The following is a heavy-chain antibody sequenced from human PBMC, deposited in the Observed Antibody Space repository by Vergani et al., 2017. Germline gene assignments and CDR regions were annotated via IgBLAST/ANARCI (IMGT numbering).Heavy chain of an antibody. D-gene: IGHD3-3*01. Sequence: QLQLQESGPGLVKPSETLSLTCTVSGGSISSSSYYWGWIRQPPGKGLEWIGSIYYSGSTYSNPSLKSRVTISVDTSKNQFSLKLSSVTAADTAVYYCAIYDFWSGLDYWGQGTLVTVSS. V-gene: IGHV4-39*01. CDR3: AIYDFWSGLDY. CDR2: IYYSGST. CDR1: GGSISSSSYY. J-gene: IGHJ4*02.